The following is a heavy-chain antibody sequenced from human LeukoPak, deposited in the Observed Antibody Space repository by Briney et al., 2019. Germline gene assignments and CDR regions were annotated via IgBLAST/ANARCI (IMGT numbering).Heavy chain of an antibody. J-gene: IGHJ5*02. V-gene: IGHV3-21*01. CDR3: AREATDTTRWFDP. D-gene: IGHD1-7*01. CDR2: ISRTSESV. CDR1: GFTFNTYS. Sequence: GGSLRLCCAASGFTFNTYSMSWVRQAPGKGLEWISIISRTSESVFYADSVKGRFTISRDNAKNSLYLQMNGLRAEDTAAYYCAREATDTTRWFDPWGQGTLVTVSS.